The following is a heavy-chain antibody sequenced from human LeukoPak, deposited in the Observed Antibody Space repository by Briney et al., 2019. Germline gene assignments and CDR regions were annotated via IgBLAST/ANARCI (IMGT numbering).Heavy chain of an antibody. CDR3: GGPYCSGGSCYFRVKYGMDV. CDR1: GGTFSSYA. V-gene: IGHV1-69*13. CDR2: IIPIFGTA. D-gene: IGHD2-15*01. Sequence: SVKVSCKASGGTFSSYAISWVRQAPGQGLEWMGGIIPIFGTANYAQKFQGRVTITADESTSTAYMELSSLRSEDTAVYYCGGPYCSGGSCYFRVKYGMDVWGKGTTVTVSS. J-gene: IGHJ6*04.